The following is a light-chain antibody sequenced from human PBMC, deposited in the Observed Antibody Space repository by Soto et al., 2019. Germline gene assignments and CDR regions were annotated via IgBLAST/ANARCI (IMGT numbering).Light chain of an antibody. V-gene: IGLV1-44*01. Sequence: QSVLIQPPSASGTPGQRVTISCSGISSNIGSNTVNWYQHLPGTAPKLLIYSDNQRPSGVPDRFSGSKSGTSASLAISGLHSDDESDYYCAAWDDSLNGRYVFGTGTKVTVL. CDR1: SSNIGSNT. CDR3: AAWDDSLNGRYV. CDR2: SDN. J-gene: IGLJ1*01.